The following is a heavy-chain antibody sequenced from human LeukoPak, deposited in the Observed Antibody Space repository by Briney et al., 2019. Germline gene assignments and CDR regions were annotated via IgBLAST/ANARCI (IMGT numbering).Heavy chain of an antibody. V-gene: IGHV4-39*01. J-gene: IGHJ4*02. CDR2: IYYSGST. D-gene: IGHD3-10*01. CDR3: ARLGASGSYYLLDY. Sequence: PSETLSLTCTVSGGSISSSSCCWGWIRQPPGKGLEWIATIYYSGSTYYNPSLQSRVAISVDTSKNQFSLKLSSLTAADTAVYYCARLGASGSYYLLDYWGQGTLVTVSS. CDR1: GGSISSSSCC.